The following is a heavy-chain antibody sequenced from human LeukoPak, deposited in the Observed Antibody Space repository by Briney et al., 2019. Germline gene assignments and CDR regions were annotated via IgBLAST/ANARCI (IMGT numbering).Heavy chain of an antibody. CDR3: ARGRQCDV. CDR2: IYSGGSP. J-gene: IGHJ4*02. Sequence: PGGSLRLSCAASGFIVSANYVNWVRQAPGKGLEWVSVIYSGGSPFYADSVKGRFTISRDNSKNTVYLQMNNLRVEDTAVYYCARGRQCDVWGQGTLVTVSS. V-gene: IGHV3-53*01. CDR1: GFIVSANY. D-gene: IGHD2-21*02.